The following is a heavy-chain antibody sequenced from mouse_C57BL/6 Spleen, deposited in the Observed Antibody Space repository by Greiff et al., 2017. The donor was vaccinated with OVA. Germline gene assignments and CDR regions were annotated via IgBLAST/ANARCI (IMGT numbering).Heavy chain of an antibody. CDR3: AIQRPYDLDY. CDR1: GYTFTSYW. Sequence: QVQLQQSGAELVRPGTSVKLSCKASGYTFTSYWMHWVKQRPGQGLEWIGVIDPSDSYTNYNQKFKGKATLTVDTSSSTAYMQLSSLTSEDSAVYYCAIQRPYDLDYWGQGTTVTVS. V-gene: IGHV1-59*01. J-gene: IGHJ2*01. D-gene: IGHD1-1*01. CDR2: IDPSDSYT.